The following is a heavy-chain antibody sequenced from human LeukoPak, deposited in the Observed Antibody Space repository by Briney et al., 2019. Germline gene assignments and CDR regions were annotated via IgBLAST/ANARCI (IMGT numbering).Heavy chain of an antibody. V-gene: IGHV3-66*01. CDR1: GFTVSSNY. J-gene: IGHJ4*02. D-gene: IGHD5-24*01. CDR2: IYSGGST. Sequence: GGSLRLSCAASGFTVSSNYMSWVRQAPGKGLEWVSVIYSGGSTYYADSVKGRFTISRDNSKNTLYLQMNSLRAEDTAVYYCARGSSGRWLPIHWGQGTLVTVSS. CDR3: ARGSSGRWLPIH.